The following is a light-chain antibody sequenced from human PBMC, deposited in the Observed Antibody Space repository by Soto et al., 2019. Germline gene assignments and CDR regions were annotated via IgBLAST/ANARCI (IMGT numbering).Light chain of an antibody. J-gene: IGKJ3*01. Sequence: EIVLTQSPGTLSLSPGERATLSCRASQSVSSNYLAWYQQKPGQAPRLLIYGASFRATGIPDRFSGSGSGTDFTLTISRLEPEDFAVYYCQQYGRSPPEFTFGPGTKVDIK. CDR1: QSVSSNY. V-gene: IGKV3-20*01. CDR2: GAS. CDR3: QQYGRSPPEFT.